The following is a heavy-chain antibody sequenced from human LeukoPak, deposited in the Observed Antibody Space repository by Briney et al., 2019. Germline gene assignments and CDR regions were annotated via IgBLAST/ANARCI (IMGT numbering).Heavy chain of an antibody. V-gene: IGHV4-59*11. CDR3: ARDPSGYDYYFDY. J-gene: IGHJ4*02. CDR1: GGSITSHY. CDR2: IDHNGST. D-gene: IGHD5-12*01. Sequence: SETLSLTCTVSGGSITSHYWSWIRQPPGKGLEWIGYIDHNGSTNYNPSLTSRVTISVDTSKNQFSLKLTYVTAADTAVYYCARDPSGYDYYFDYWGQGSLVTVSS.